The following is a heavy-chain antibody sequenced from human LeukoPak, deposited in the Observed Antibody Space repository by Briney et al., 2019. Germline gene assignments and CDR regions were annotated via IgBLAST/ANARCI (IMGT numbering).Heavy chain of an antibody. CDR1: GGSISSYY. CDR3: ARHGSGRSNWFDP. Sequence: SETLSLTCTVSGGSISSYYWSWIRQPPGKGLEWIGYIYYSGSTNYNPSLKSRVTMSVDTSKNQFSLKLSSVTAADTAVYYCARHGSGRSNWFDPWGQGTLVTVSS. CDR2: IYYSGST. V-gene: IGHV4-59*08. J-gene: IGHJ5*02. D-gene: IGHD3-10*01.